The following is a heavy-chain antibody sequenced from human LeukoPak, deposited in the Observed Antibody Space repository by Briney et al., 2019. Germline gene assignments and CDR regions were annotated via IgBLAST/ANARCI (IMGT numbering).Heavy chain of an antibody. Sequence: GGSLRLSCAASGFTFSSYAMTWVRQAPGKGLGWVSAISGSGGSSYYADSVKGRFTISRDNSKNTLFLQMNSLRAEDTAVYYCATRDPGHYCSGGGCYATLDYWGQGTLVTVSS. CDR2: ISGSGGSS. D-gene: IGHD2-15*01. J-gene: IGHJ4*02. V-gene: IGHV3-23*01. CDR3: ATRDPGHYCSGGGCYATLDY. CDR1: GFTFSSYA.